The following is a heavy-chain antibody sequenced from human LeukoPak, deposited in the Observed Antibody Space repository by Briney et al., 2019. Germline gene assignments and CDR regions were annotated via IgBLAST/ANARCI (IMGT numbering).Heavy chain of an antibody. J-gene: IGHJ5*02. CDR2: ITGSGGST. CDR1: GFTFSSYA. CDR3: AKWGDYDILTGYYDSDR. V-gene: IGHV3-23*01. D-gene: IGHD3-9*01. Sequence: GGSLRLSCAASGFTFSSYAMSWVRQAPGKGLEWVSAITGSGGSTYYADSVKGRFTISRDNSKNTLYVQMNTLRAEDTAVYYCAKWGDYDILTGYYDSDRWGQGTLVTVSS.